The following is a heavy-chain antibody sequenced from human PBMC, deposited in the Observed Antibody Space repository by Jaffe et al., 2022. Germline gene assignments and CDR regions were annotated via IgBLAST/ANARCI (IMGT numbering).Heavy chain of an antibody. V-gene: IGHV3-74*01. CDR3: AREFRAYDYGDYGWFDP. Sequence: EVQLVESGGGLVQPGGSLRLSCAASGFTFSSYWMHWVRQAPGKGLVWVSRINSDGSSTSYADSVKGRFTISRDNAKNTLYLQMNSLRAEDTAVYYCAREFRAYDYGDYGWFDPWGQGTLVTVSS. CDR1: GFTFSSYW. D-gene: IGHD4-17*01. CDR2: INSDGSST. J-gene: IGHJ5*02.